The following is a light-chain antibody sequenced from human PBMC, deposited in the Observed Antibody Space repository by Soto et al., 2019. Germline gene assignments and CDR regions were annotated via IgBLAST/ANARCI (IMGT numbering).Light chain of an antibody. CDR2: DAS. J-gene: IGKJ5*01. CDR3: QQRSNWPVT. V-gene: IGKV3-11*01. Sequence: EIVLTQSPATLSLSPGKRATLSCRASQSVSSYLAWYQQKPGQPPRLLIYDASNGATGIPARFSGSGSATDFTLTISSLEPEDFAVYYCQQRSNWPVTFGQGTRLEIK. CDR1: QSVSSY.